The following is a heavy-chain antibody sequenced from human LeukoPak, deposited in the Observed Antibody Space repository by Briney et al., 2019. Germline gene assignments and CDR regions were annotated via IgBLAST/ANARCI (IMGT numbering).Heavy chain of an antibody. V-gene: IGHV3-15*01. Sequence: GGSLRLSCAASGFTFSNAWMSWVRQAPGKGLEWVGRIKSKTDGGTTDYAAPVKGRFTISRDDSKNTLYLQMNSLKTEDTAGYSCTTGGYSYAKTLDYGGRETLVTVSS. CDR3: TTGGYSYAKTLDY. D-gene: IGHD5-18*01. CDR2: IKSKTDGGTT. CDR1: GFTFSNAW. J-gene: IGHJ4*02.